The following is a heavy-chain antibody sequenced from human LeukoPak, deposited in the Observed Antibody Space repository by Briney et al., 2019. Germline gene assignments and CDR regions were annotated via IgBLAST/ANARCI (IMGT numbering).Heavy chain of an antibody. CDR3: ALFGNSWYYFDY. CDR1: GFTFSTYA. V-gene: IGHV3-23*01. J-gene: IGHJ4*02. D-gene: IGHD6-13*01. CDR2: ISTSGGTT. Sequence: GGSLRLSCTASGFTFSTYAMSWVRQAPGKGLEWVSGISTSGGTTYYADSVKGRFTISRDNSKNTLYLQMSSLRAEDTAVYYCALFGNSWYYFDYWGQGTLVTVSS.